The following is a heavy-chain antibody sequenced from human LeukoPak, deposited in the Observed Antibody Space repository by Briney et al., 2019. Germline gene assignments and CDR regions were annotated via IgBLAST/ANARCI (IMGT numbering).Heavy chain of an antibody. J-gene: IGHJ3*02. CDR2: IYTSGST. V-gene: IGHV4-4*07. CDR1: GGSISSYY. D-gene: IGHD3-22*01. CDR3: ARGSLVTMIVVVPDAFDI. Sequence: PSETLSLTCTVSGGSISSYYWSWIRQPAGKGLEWIGRIYTSGSTNYNPSLKSRVTMSVDTSKNQFSLKLSSVTAADTAVYYCARGSLVTMIVVVPDAFDIWGQGTMVTVSS.